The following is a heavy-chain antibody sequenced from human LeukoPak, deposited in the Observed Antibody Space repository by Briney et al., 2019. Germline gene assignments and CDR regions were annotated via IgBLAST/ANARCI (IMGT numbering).Heavy chain of an antibody. CDR2: ISSSGSTI. J-gene: IGHJ3*02. D-gene: IGHD1-26*01. CDR3: ARGTTISGSQSPCDAFDI. CDR1: GFTFSSYA. Sequence: PGGSLRLSCAASGFTFSSYAMHWVRQAPGKGLEWVSYISSSGSTIYYADSVKGRFTISRDNAKNSLYLQMNSLRAEDTAVYYCARGTTISGSQSPCDAFDIWGQGTMVTVSS. V-gene: IGHV3-48*03.